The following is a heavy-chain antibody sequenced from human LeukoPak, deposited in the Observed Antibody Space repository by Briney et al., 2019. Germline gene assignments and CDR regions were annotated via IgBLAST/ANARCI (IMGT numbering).Heavy chain of an antibody. J-gene: IGHJ4*02. CDR2: ISAYKGNT. V-gene: IGHV1-18*01. D-gene: IGHD6-25*01. CDR1: GYTFTSYG. CDR3: ARPVRLYSSAGATLGY. Sequence: GASVKVSCKASGYTFTSYGISWVRQAPGQGLEWMGWISAYKGNTNYAQKLRGRVTMTTDTSTSTAYMELRSLRSDDTAVYYCARPVRLYSSAGATLGYWGQGTLVTVSS.